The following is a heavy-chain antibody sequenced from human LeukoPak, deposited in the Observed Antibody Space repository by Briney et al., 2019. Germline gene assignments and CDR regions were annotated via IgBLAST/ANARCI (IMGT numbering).Heavy chain of an antibody. CDR1: GGSISGYY. Sequence: PSETLSLTCIVSGGSISGYYWSWIRQPPGKGLEWIGYIHYSGSTSYNPSLKSRVTISIDPSKNQFSLKLSSVTAADTAVYYCAKTANSAYSYYYYGMDVWGQGTTVTVSS. CDR2: IHYSGST. J-gene: IGHJ6*02. D-gene: IGHD5-12*01. V-gene: IGHV4-59*01. CDR3: AKTANSAYSYYYYGMDV.